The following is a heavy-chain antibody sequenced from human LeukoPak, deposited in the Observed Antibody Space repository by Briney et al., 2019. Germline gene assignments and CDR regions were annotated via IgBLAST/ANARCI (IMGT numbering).Heavy chain of an antibody. D-gene: IGHD6-13*01. V-gene: IGHV3-23*01. CDR3: AKDYSNIPAPANPLFDY. CDR2: ITGSGDTT. CDR1: GFTFSSYA. Sequence: GGSLRLSCAASGFTFSSYAMSWVRQAPGKGLEWVSGITGSGDTTFYADSVKGRFTISRDNSENTLYLQMNNLRAEDTALYYCAKDYSNIPAPANPLFDYWGQGTLVTVSS. J-gene: IGHJ4*02.